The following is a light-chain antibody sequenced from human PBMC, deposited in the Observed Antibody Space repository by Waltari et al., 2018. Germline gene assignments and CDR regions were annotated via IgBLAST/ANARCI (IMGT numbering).Light chain of an antibody. CDR2: GTS. CDR1: QSVTSIS. V-gene: IGKV3-20*01. J-gene: IGKJ4*01. CDR3: QQYDGEVVT. Sequence: EIVLTQSPGTLFLSPVERATLSCRASQSVTSISLTWYQQKLGQAPRLLIYGTSSRATCIPDRFSGSGSGTDFTLTISRLEPEDFAVYYCQQYDGEVVTFGGGTKVEI.